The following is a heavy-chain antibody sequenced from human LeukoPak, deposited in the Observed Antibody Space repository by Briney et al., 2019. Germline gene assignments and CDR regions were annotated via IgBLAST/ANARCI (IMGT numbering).Heavy chain of an antibody. CDR3: ARPLRGSSWYGGFDP. Sequence: PSETLSLTCTVSGGSISSSSYYWGWIRQPPGKGLEWIGSIYYSGSTYYNPSLKSRVTISADTSKNQFSLKLSSVTAADTAVYYCARPLRGSSWYGGFDPWGQGTLVTVSS. CDR2: IYYSGST. V-gene: IGHV4-39*01. D-gene: IGHD6-13*01. CDR1: GGSISSSSYY. J-gene: IGHJ5*02.